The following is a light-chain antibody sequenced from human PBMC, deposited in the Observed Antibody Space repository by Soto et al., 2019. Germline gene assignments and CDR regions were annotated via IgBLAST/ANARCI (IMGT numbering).Light chain of an antibody. V-gene: IGLV2-11*01. Sequence: QSALTQPRSVSGSPGQSVTISCTGSSGDVGTYKYVSWYQQHPGKVPKLVIYDVSKRPSGVPDRFSGSKSANTASLTISGLQAEDEADYYCCSYAGSYSFIFGGGTKLTVL. CDR2: DVS. CDR3: CSYAGSYSFI. J-gene: IGLJ2*01. CDR1: SGDVGTYKY.